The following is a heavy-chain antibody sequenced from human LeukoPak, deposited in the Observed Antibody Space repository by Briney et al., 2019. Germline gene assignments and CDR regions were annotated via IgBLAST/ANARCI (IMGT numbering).Heavy chain of an antibody. D-gene: IGHD3-9*01. Sequence: GASVKVSCKASVYTFTGYYIHWVRQAPGQGPEWMGLMNPNSGGTNYAQKFQGRVTMTRDTSISTAYMELSRLRSDDTAVYYCASGANILTGYSPYYFDYWGQGTLVTVSS. CDR1: VYTFTGYY. V-gene: IGHV1-2*02. CDR2: MNPNSGGT. J-gene: IGHJ4*02. CDR3: ASGANILTGYSPYYFDY.